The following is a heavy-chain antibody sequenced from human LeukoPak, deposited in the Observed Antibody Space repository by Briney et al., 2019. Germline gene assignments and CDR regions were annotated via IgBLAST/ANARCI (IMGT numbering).Heavy chain of an antibody. CDR1: GGSFSGYY. Sequence: SETLSLTCAVYGGSFSGYYWSWIRQPPGKGLEWIGEINHSGSTNYNPSLKSRVTISVDTSKNQFSLKLSSVTAADTAVYYCAKDRQLVFRYEGPRNFDYWGQGTLVTVSS. CDR3: AKDRQLVFRYEGPRNFDY. V-gene: IGHV4-34*01. J-gene: IGHJ4*02. CDR2: INHSGST. D-gene: IGHD6-13*01.